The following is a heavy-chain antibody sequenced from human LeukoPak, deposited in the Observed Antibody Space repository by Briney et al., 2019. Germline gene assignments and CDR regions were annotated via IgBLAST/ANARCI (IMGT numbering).Heavy chain of an antibody. J-gene: IGHJ6*02. CDR1: GFTFRRYG. CDR2: ISSRSRYI. CDR3: LSYYGDYVGGRDV. Sequence: PGGPLRLSCAASGFTFRRYGMNWVRRAPGKGLEGVLFISSRSRYIYYAQSVKGLFTISRDNAKNSLYLQMRSLRAEHTAVYHCLSYYGDYVGGRDVWGQGTRVTVSS. V-gene: IGHV3-21*01. D-gene: IGHD4-17*01.